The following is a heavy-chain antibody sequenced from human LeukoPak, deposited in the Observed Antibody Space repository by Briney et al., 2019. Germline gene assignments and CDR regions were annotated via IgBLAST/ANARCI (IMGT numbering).Heavy chain of an antibody. V-gene: IGHV3-23*01. CDR3: AKRPRDSSGYYLGAFDI. D-gene: IGHD3-22*01. J-gene: IGHJ3*02. CDR2: IYASGAAT. Sequence: GGSPRLSCAASGFTFSSYAMTWVRQAPGKGLEWVSGIYASGAATHYADTVKGRFTISRDSSKNTLYLQMNTLRAEDTAVYYCAKRPRDSSGYYLGAFDIWGQGTMVTVSS. CDR1: GFTFSSYA.